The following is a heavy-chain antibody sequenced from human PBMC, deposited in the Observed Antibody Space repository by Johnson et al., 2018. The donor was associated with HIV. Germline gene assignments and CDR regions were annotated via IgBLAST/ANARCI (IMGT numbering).Heavy chain of an antibody. J-gene: IGHJ3*02. V-gene: IGHV3-30*18. CDR1: GFTFTNYG. CDR3: AKEPAVGYSGSFSGAFDI. CDR2: ISYDGSNE. Sequence: QVQLVESGGGVVQPGRSLRLSCAASGFTFTNYGMHWVRQAPGKGLEWVVVISYDGSNEHYTDSVGGRFTISRDNSKNTLHLQMNSLRAEDTAVYYCAKEPAVGYSGSFSGAFDIWGQGTMVTVSS. D-gene: IGHD1-26*01.